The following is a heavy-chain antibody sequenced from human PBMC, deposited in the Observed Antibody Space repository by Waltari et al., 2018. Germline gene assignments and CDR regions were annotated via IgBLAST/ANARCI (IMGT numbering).Heavy chain of an antibody. D-gene: IGHD6-13*01. CDR2: INHSGST. J-gene: IGHJ6*03. V-gene: IGHV4-34*01. Sequence: QVQLQQWGAGLLKPSETLSLTCAVYGGSFSGYYWSWIRQPPGKGLEWIGEINHSGSTNYNPSLKSRVTISVDTSKNQFSLKLSSVTAADTAVYYCAREIAAAGTDYYYYYMDVWGKGTTVTVSS. CDR1: GGSFSGYY. CDR3: AREIAAAGTDYYYYYMDV.